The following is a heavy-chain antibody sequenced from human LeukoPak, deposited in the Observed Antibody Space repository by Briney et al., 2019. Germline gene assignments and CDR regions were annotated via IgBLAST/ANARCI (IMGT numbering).Heavy chain of an antibody. Sequence: GGSLRLSCAASGFTFSSYAMSWVRQAPGKGLEWVSGISGSGGTTYYADSVKGRFTISRDNSKNTLYLQMNSLRAEDTAVYYCAKPHYYDGGGYFLWSQGTLVTVSS. J-gene: IGHJ4*02. CDR1: GFTFSSYA. D-gene: IGHD3-22*01. CDR2: ISGSGGTT. V-gene: IGHV3-23*01. CDR3: AKPHYYDGGGYFL.